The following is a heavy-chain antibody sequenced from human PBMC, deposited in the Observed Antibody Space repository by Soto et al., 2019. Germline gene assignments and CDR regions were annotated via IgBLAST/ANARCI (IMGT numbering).Heavy chain of an antibody. CDR3: VREGRLGVEGFDV. Sequence: EVQLLESGGGLVQPGGSLTLSCAASGFTFSNHLIHGVRQAPGGGLEWVSGFAGNFVTLLYADSVKGRFTISRDNYKNTSDLQMTNLRAEDTAIYYCVREGRLGVEGFDVWGQGRLVTVSS. CDR1: GFTFSNHL. J-gene: IGHJ4*02. V-gene: IGHV3-23*01. CDR2: FAGNFVTL. D-gene: IGHD1-26*01.